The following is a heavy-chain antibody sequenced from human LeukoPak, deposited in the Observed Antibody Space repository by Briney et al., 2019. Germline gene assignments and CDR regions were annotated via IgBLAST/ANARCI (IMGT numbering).Heavy chain of an antibody. CDR3: ASYAKDIVVLPAASIYWYFDL. V-gene: IGHV4-34*01. D-gene: IGHD2-2*01. J-gene: IGHJ2*01. CDR1: GGSFSGYY. Sequence: PSETLSLTCAVYGGSFSGYYWSWIRQPPGKGLEWIGEINHSGSTNYNPSLKSRVTISVDTSKNQSSLKLSSVTAADTAVYYCASYAKDIVVLPAASIYWYFDLWGRGTLVTVSS. CDR2: INHSGST.